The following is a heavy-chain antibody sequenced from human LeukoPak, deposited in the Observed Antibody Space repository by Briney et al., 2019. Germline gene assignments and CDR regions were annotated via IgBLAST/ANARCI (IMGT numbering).Heavy chain of an antibody. CDR2: IYTSGST. CDR3: ARGVEDIVVVPGNWFDP. Sequence: SETLSLTCTVSGGSISSGSYYWSWIRQPAGKGLEWIGRIYTSGSTNYNPSLKSRVTISVDTSKNQFSLKLSSVTAADTAVYYCARGVEDIVVVPGNWFDPWGQGTLVTVSS. CDR1: GGSISSGSYY. D-gene: IGHD2-2*01. V-gene: IGHV4-61*02. J-gene: IGHJ5*02.